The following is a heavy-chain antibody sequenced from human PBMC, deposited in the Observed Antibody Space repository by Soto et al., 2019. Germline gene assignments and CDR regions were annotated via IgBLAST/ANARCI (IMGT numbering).Heavy chain of an antibody. Sequence: QVQLVQSGAEVKKPGSSVKVSCKASGGTFSSYTISWVRQAPGQGLEWMGRIIPILGIANYAQKFQGRVTITADKSTSTAYMELSSLRSEDTAVYYCARDHGGHYYYYYGMDVRGQGTTVTVSS. CDR2: IIPILGIA. CDR1: GGTFSSYT. V-gene: IGHV1-69*08. J-gene: IGHJ6*02. CDR3: ARDHGGHYYYYYGMDV. D-gene: IGHD4-17*01.